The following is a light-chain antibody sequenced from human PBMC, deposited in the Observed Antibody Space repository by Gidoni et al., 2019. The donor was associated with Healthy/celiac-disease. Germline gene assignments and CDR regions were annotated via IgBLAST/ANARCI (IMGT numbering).Light chain of an antibody. CDR1: SSDGGCYNY. Sequence: QSALSQPASVSGSPGQSITISCTGTSSDGGCYNYVSWYQQHPGKAPKLMSYDVSNRPSGVSNRVSGSKSGNTDFLTIDGLQAEDEADYYCSSDTSSSTLVVFGGGTKLTVL. CDR2: DVS. V-gene: IGLV2-14*01. J-gene: IGLJ2*01. CDR3: SSDTSSSTLVV.